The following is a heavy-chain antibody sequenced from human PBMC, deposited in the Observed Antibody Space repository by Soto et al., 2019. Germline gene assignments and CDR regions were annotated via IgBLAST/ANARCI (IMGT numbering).Heavy chain of an antibody. Sequence: QLQLQESGPGLVKPSETLSLTCTVSGGSISSRSYHWGWIRQPPGKGLEWIGSIYYSGTAYYNPALKSRVTISLDTSKNQFSLKLNSVTAADTAVYYCASRTFRYIWRGIDYWGQGILVTVSS. D-gene: IGHD3-3*01. CDR1: GGSISSRSYH. V-gene: IGHV4-39*01. CDR2: IYYSGTA. J-gene: IGHJ4*01. CDR3: ASRTFRYIWRGIDY.